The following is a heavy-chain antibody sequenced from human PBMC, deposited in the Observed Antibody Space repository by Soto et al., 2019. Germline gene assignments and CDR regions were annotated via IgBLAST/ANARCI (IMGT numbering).Heavy chain of an antibody. CDR2: ISSSGSTI. Sequence: PGGSLRLSCAASGFTFSRYEMNWVRQAPGKGLEWVSYISSSGSTIYYADSVKGRFTISRDNAKNSLYLQMNSLRAEDTAVYYCAREGTYCSGGSCLNWFDPWGQGTLVTVSS. V-gene: IGHV3-48*03. CDR1: GFTFSRYE. CDR3: AREGTYCSGGSCLNWFDP. J-gene: IGHJ5*02. D-gene: IGHD2-15*01.